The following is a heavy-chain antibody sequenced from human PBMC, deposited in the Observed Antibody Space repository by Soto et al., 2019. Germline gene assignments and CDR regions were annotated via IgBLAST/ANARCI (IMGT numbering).Heavy chain of an antibody. CDR3: ARLLWDIVVVPAATGFDP. Sequence: SETLSLTCTVSGGSISSGGYSWSWLRQPPGKGLEWIGYIFHSGSTYYNPSLKSRVTISVDTSKNQFSLKLSSVTAADTAVYYCARLLWDIVVVPAATGFDPWGQGTLVTVSS. J-gene: IGHJ5*02. CDR2: IFHSGST. D-gene: IGHD2-2*01. CDR1: GGSISSGGYS. V-gene: IGHV4-30-2*03.